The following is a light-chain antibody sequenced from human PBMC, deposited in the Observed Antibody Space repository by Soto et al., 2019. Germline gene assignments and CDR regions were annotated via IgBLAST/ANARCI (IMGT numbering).Light chain of an antibody. J-gene: IGLJ3*02. Sequence: QSALTQPASVSGSPGQSITISCTGASSDVGNCNCVSWYQQHPGKAPKLMIYEVSNRPSGVSDRFSGSKAGNTASLTISGLQAEDEADYYCSSFTTSSTWVFGGGTKVPS. V-gene: IGLV2-14*01. CDR2: EVS. CDR1: SSDVGNCNC. CDR3: SSFTTSSTWV.